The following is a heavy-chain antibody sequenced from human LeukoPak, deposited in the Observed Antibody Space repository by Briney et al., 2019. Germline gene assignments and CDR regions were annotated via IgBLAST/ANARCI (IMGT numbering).Heavy chain of an antibody. CDR3: ASLLWFGELERRENWFDP. CDR2: IYHSGST. CDR1: GGSISSSNW. Sequence: SGTLSLTCAVSGGSISSSNWWSWVRQPPGKGLEWIGEIYHSGSTNYNPSLKSRVTISVDKSKNQFSLKLSSVTAAYTAVYYCASLLWFGELERRENWFDPWGQGTLVTVSS. D-gene: IGHD3-10*01. V-gene: IGHV4-4*02. J-gene: IGHJ5*02.